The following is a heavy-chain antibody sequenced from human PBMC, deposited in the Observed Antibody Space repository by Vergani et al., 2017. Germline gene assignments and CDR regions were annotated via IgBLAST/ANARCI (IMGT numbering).Heavy chain of an antibody. Sequence: QVQLVESAGGAFQPGGSPRLSCAASGCSFSNFGLHRIRQAPGKGLEWLAYIGKDGINKRYRDAVKGRFTVSRDNSKYILYLHMDSLRSEDTALYYCAKYLRDSADGLPDAWGPGTLVIVSS. CDR1: GCSFSNFG. CDR3: AKYLRDSADGLPDA. CDR2: IGKDGINK. J-gene: IGHJ5*02. V-gene: IGHV3-30*02. D-gene: IGHD2-21*02.